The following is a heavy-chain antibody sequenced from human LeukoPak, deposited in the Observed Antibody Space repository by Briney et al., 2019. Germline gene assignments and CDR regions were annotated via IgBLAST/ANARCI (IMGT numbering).Heavy chain of an antibody. CDR1: GGSISSGSYY. D-gene: IGHD2-2*01. V-gene: IGHV4-61*02. CDR2: IYTSGST. CDR3: ARHLGYCSSTTCYGGYYFDY. Sequence: SQTLSLTCTVSGGSISSGSYYWSWIRQPAGKGLEWIGRIYTSGSTNYNPSLKSRVTISVDTSKNQFSLKLSSVTAADTAVYYCARHLGYCSSTTCYGGYYFDYWGQGTLVTVSS. J-gene: IGHJ4*02.